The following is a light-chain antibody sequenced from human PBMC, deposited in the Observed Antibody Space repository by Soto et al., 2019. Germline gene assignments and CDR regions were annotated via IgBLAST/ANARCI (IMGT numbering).Light chain of an antibody. CDR2: DAS. Sequence: DIQMTQSPSTLSASVGDRVTITCRASQSLSSWLAWYQQKPGKAPKLLIYDASSLESRVPSSFSGSGSGTEFTLTISSLQPDDFATYYCQHYNSNSEAFGQGTKVDIK. J-gene: IGKJ1*01. CDR1: QSLSSW. V-gene: IGKV1-5*01. CDR3: QHYNSNSEA.